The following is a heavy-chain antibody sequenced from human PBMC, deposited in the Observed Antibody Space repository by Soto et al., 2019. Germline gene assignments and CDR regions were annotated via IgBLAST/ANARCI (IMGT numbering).Heavy chain of an antibody. V-gene: IGHV4-59*01. CDR1: GGSISSYY. CDR3: ARSGYCSGGSCYSYYYYGMDV. CDR2: IYYSGST. D-gene: IGHD2-15*01. J-gene: IGHJ6*02. Sequence: SETLSLTCTVSGGSISSYYWSWIRQPPGKGLEWIGYIYYSGSTNYNPSLKSRVTISVDTSKNQFSLKLSSVTAADTAVYYCARSGYCSGGSCYSYYYYGMDVWGQGTTVTVSS.